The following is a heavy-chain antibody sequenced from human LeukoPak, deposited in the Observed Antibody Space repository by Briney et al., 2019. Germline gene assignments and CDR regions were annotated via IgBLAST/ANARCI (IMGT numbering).Heavy chain of an antibody. D-gene: IGHD4-11*01. V-gene: IGHV4-59*08. Sequence: SETLSLTCTVSGGSISSYYWSWIRQPPGKGLEWIGYIYYSGSTNYNPSLKSRVTISVDTSKNQFSLKLSSVTAADTAVYLCARHGALHDYSNYYYGMDVWGQGTTVTVSS. CDR2: IYYSGST. CDR3: ARHGALHDYSNYYYGMDV. J-gene: IGHJ6*02. CDR1: GGSISSYY.